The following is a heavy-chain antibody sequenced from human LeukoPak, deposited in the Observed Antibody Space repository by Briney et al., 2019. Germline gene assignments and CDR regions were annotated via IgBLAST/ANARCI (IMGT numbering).Heavy chain of an antibody. CDR2: IYYSGST. CDR1: GGSISSSY. V-gene: IGHV4-59*01. CDR3: ARARYSYGPRNWFDP. J-gene: IGHJ5*02. Sequence: PSETLSLACTVSGGSISSSYWSWIRQPPGKGLEWIGYIYYSGSTNYNPSLKSRVTISVDTSKNQFSLKLSSVTAADTAVYYCARARYSYGPRNWFDPWGQGTLVTVSS. D-gene: IGHD5-18*01.